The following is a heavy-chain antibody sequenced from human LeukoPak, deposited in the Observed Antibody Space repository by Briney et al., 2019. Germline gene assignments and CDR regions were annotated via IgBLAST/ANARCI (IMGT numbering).Heavy chain of an antibody. CDR2: ISYDGSNK. J-gene: IGHJ6*02. Sequence: GGSLRLSCAASGFTFSSYGMHWVRQAPGKGLEWVAVISYDGSNKYYADSVKGRFTIPRDNSKNTLYLQMNSLRAEDTAVYYCAKDKQDVWGQGTTVTVSS. CDR1: GFTFSSYG. V-gene: IGHV3-30*18. CDR3: AKDKQDV.